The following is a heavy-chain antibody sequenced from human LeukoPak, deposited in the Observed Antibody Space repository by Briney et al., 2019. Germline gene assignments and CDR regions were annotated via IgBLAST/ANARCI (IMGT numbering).Heavy chain of an antibody. D-gene: IGHD4-17*01. V-gene: IGHV3-30-3*01. J-gene: IGHJ2*01. CDR1: GFILRRYD. Sequence: GGSLRLSCAASGFILRRYDVHWARGAPGRGLEWGAFISYYGSNKYYADSVKGRFTISRDNSKNTLYLQMNSLRAEDTAVYYCAKDMETTVTTEVYWYFDLWGRGTLVTVSS. CDR2: ISYYGSNK. CDR3: AKDMETTVTTEVYWYFDL.